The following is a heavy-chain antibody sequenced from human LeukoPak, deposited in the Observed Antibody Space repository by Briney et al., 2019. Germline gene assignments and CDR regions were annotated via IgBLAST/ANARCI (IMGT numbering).Heavy chain of an antibody. D-gene: IGHD6-6*01. Sequence: ASVKVSCKASGYTFTGYYMHWVRQAPGQGLEWMGWINPNSGGTNYAQKFQGRVTMTRDTSISTAYMELSRLRSDDTAVYYCARETSIAARPLGDWGQGTLVTVSS. J-gene: IGHJ4*02. CDR1: GYTFTGYY. CDR2: INPNSGGT. V-gene: IGHV1-2*02. CDR3: ARETSIAARPLGD.